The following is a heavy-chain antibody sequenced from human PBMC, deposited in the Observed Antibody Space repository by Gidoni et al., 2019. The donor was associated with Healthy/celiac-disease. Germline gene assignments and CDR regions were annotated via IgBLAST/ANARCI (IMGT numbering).Heavy chain of an antibody. J-gene: IGHJ3*02. CDR1: GGSISSGSYY. CDR2: IYTSGST. Sequence: QVQLQESGPGLVKPSQTLSLTCTVSGGSISSGSYYWSWIRQPAGKGLEWIVRIYTSGSTNYNPSLKGRVTISVDTSKNQFSLKLSSVTAADTAVYYCARERVGALDAFDIWGQGTMVTVSS. D-gene: IGHD1-26*01. CDR3: ARERVGALDAFDI. V-gene: IGHV4-61*02.